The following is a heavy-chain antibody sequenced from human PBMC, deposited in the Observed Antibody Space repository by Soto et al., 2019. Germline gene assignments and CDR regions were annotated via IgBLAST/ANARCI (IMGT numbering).Heavy chain of an antibody. D-gene: IGHD3-9*01. Sequence: EVQLVESGGGLIKPGESLRLSCAASGFMFSNYAMCWVRQAPGKGLEWVSGISYSGGETFYADSVKGRFTISRDNTMNILYLQMNTVKAEVTAVDRCAKVLSPFFLTTGFDPWGQGTLVTVSS. CDR1: GFMFSNYA. V-gene: IGHV3-23*04. CDR3: AKVLSPFFLTTGFDP. CDR2: ISYSGGET. J-gene: IGHJ5*02.